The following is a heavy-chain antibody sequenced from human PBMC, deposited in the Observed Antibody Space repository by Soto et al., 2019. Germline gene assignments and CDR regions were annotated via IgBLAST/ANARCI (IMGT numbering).Heavy chain of an antibody. V-gene: IGHV3-66*01. J-gene: IGHJ5*02. Sequence: PGGSLRLSCTASGLTVSRNYMSWVRQAPGKGLEWVSVIESDGSTDYADSVKGRFIISRDTSKNTVYLQLNSLRVEDTALYFCARVGDLVLVPNGRWGWFGPWGQGTLVTVSS. CDR3: ARVGDLVLVPNGRWGWFGP. CDR1: GLTVSRNY. CDR2: IESDGST. D-gene: IGHD2-2*01.